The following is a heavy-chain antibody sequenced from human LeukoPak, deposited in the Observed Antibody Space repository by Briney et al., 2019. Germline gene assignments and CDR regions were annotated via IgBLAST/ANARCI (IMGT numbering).Heavy chain of an antibody. J-gene: IGHJ4*02. CDR2: IWYDGSNK. CDR3: ARDAYGDYYFDY. D-gene: IGHD4-17*01. CDR1: GFTFSRHG. V-gene: IGHV3-33*01. Sequence: GGSLRLSCAASGFTFSRHGMHWVRQAPGKGLEWVAVIWYDGSNKYYADSAKGRFTISRDSSKNTLYLQMNSLRAEDTAVYYCARDAYGDYYFDYWGQGTLVTVSS.